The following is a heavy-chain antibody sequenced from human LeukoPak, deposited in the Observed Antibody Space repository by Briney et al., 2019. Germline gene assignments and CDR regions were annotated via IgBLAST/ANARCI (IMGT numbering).Heavy chain of an antibody. V-gene: IGHV6-1*01. CDR1: GDSVSSHSAT. J-gene: IGHJ4*02. CDR3: ARDVYSSGWLDY. Sequence: SQTLSLTCAISGDSVSSHSATWNWIRQSPSRGLEWLERTYYRSKWYNDYALSVKSRITINPDTSKNQFSLQLKSVTPEDTAVYYCARDVYSSGWLDYWGQGTLVTVSS. CDR2: TYYRSKWYN. D-gene: IGHD6-13*01.